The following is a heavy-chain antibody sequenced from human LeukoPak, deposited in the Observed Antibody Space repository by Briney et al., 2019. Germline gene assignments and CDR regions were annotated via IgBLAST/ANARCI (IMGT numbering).Heavy chain of an antibody. Sequence: SETLSLTCTVSGASVGSAGYYWSWIRQPPGGGLEWIGYVYYIDNTNYNPSLKSRVTMSVNTSKNQFFLNLHSVTAADTAMYYCARTQSQSGSYRYYFAYWGQGTLVTVSS. D-gene: IGHD1-26*01. CDR3: ARTQSQSGSYRYYFAY. CDR2: VYYIDNT. CDR1: GASVGSAGYY. J-gene: IGHJ4*02. V-gene: IGHV4-61*08.